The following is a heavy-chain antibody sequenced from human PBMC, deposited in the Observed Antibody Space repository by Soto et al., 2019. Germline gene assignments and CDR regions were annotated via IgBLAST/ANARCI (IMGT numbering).Heavy chain of an antibody. Sequence: SETLSLTCAVSGGSISSSNWWSWVRQPPGKGLEWIGYIYYSGSTNYNPSLKSRVTISVDTSKNQFSLKLSSVTAADTAVYYCARSKGAMTTVTTIDYWGQGTLVTVSS. CDR2: IYYSGST. J-gene: IGHJ4*02. D-gene: IGHD4-17*01. CDR3: ARSKGAMTTVTTIDY. CDR1: GGSISSSNW. V-gene: IGHV4-4*02.